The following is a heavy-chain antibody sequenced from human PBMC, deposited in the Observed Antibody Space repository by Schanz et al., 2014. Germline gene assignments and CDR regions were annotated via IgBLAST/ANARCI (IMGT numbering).Heavy chain of an antibody. CDR2: ISAYNGHT. J-gene: IGHJ6*02. CDR3: ATAKRFGDMDV. Sequence: QVQLVQSGDEVKKPGASVKVSCKASGYTFISYGIKWVRQAPGQGLEWMGWISAYNGHTDYAQKLQGRVALTTDTSTSTAYMELRNLRSDDTAVYYCATAKRFGDMDVWGQGTTVTVSS. CDR1: GYTFISYG. V-gene: IGHV1-18*01. D-gene: IGHD3-10*01.